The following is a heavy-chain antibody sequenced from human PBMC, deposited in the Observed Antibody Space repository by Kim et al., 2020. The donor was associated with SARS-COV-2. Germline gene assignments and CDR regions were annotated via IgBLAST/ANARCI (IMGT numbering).Heavy chain of an antibody. V-gene: IGHV4-39*01. J-gene: IGHJ2*01. D-gene: IGHD3-22*01. CDR1: GDSIRSSSYY. CDR2: IYYSGST. CDR3: ARLLYDRSGYYYFDL. Sequence: SETLSLTCTVSGDSIRSSSYYWGWIRQPPGKGLEWIGSIYYSGSTYDNPSLKSRVSLFIDTSKNQFSLKLSSVTAADTAVYYCARLLYDRSGYYYFDLWGRGILVTVSS.